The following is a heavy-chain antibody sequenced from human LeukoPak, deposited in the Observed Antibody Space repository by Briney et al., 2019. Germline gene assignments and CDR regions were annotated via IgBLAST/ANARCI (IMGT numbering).Heavy chain of an antibody. V-gene: IGHV4-59*01. CDR1: GGSISSYY. D-gene: IGHD1-1*01. Sequence: PSETLSLTCTVSGGSISSYYWSWIRQPPGKGLEWIGYIYYSGSTNYNPSHKSRVTISVDTSKNQFSLKLSSVTAADTAVYYCARDTSGTLDYWGQGTLVTVSS. CDR3: ARDTSGTLDY. J-gene: IGHJ4*02. CDR2: IYYSGST.